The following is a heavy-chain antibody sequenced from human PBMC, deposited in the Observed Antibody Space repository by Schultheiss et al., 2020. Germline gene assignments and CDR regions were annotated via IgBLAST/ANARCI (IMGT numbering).Heavy chain of an antibody. V-gene: IGHV4-59*04. J-gene: IGHJ3*02. CDR3: ARGRDSAFDI. Sequence: SETLSLTCTVSGGSINSYYWSWIRQPPGKGLEWIGSIYYSGSTYYNPSLKSRVTISVDTSKNQFSLQLRSVTPEDTAVYYCARGRDSAFDIWGQGTMVTVSS. D-gene: IGHD3-22*01. CDR2: IYYSGST. CDR1: GGSINSYY.